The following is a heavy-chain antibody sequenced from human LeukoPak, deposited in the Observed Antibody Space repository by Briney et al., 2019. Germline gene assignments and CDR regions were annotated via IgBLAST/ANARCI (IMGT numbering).Heavy chain of an antibody. Sequence: SETLSLTCAVYGGSFSGYYWSWIRQPPGKGLEWIGEINHSGSTNYNPSLKSRVTISVDTSKNQFSLKLSSVTAADTAVYYCARAPREAILTGYFLGFDYWGQGTLATVSS. J-gene: IGHJ4*02. CDR1: GGSFSGYY. V-gene: IGHV4-34*01. D-gene: IGHD3-9*01. CDR2: INHSGST. CDR3: ARAPREAILTGYFLGFDY.